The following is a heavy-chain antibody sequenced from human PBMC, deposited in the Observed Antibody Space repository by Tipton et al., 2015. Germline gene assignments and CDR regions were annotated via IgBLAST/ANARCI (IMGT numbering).Heavy chain of an antibody. V-gene: IGHV4-59*01. CDR3: ARRAGYGDHFGY. Sequence: TLSLTCTVSGDSINSYYWSWIRQPPGKGLEWIGYIHYSGATKYNPSLKSRVTISVDTSKNQFSLNLNSVTAADTAVYYCARRAGYGDHFGYWGRGTLVTVSP. CDR2: IHYSGAT. CDR1: GDSINSYY. J-gene: IGHJ4*02. D-gene: IGHD4-17*01.